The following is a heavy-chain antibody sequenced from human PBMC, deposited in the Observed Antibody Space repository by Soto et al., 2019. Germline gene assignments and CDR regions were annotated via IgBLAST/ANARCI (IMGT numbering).Heavy chain of an antibody. CDR1: GFTFSSYE. V-gene: IGHV3-48*03. D-gene: IGHD4-4*01. J-gene: IGHJ4*02. CDR3: ARTITTGMMVDY. Sequence: EVQLVESGGGLVQPGGSLRLSCAASGFTFSSYEMNWVRQAPGKGLEWVSYISSSGSTIYYADSVKGRFIISRDNAKNSLYLQMNSLRAEDTAFYYCARTITTGMMVDYWGQGTLVTVSS. CDR2: ISSSGSTI.